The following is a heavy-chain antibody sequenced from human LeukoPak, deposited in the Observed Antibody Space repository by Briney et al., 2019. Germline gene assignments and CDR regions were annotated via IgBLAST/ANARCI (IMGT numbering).Heavy chain of an antibody. D-gene: IGHD3-22*01. CDR3: ARPIYDSSGYYGFNEYFQH. J-gene: IGHJ1*01. Sequence: SGPTLVKPTQTLTLTCTFSGFSLSTSGVGVGWIRQPPGKALEWLALIYWNDDKRYSPSLKSRLTITKDTSKNQVVLTMTNMDPVDTATCYCARPIYDSSGYYGFNEYFQHWGQGTLVTVSS. CDR1: GFSLSTSGVG. CDR2: IYWNDDK. V-gene: IGHV2-5*01.